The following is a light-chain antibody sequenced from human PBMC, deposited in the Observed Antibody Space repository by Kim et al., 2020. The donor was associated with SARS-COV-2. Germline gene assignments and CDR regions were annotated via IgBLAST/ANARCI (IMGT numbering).Light chain of an antibody. CDR1: CNNGHNQE. CDR3: AAWERILNSAV. V-gene: IGLV10-54*04. J-gene: IGLJ2*01. Sequence: TAKITGTGDCNNGHNQEASWRQHNQRHPPKVLSYRDNIRPTGLPGRFSASRSGNTASLTISGLQTEEVAGYFCAAWERILNSAVFGGGTQRTVL. CDR2: RDN.